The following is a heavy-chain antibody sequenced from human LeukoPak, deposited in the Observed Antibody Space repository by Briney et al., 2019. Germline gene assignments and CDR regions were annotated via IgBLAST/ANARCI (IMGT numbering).Heavy chain of an antibody. CDR3: ARVLHKRNYDSSTYYGY. CDR1: GFTFSSYE. Sequence: GGSLRLSCAASGFTFSSYEMNWVRQAPGKGLEWVSYISSGSTIYYADSVKGRFTISRDNAKNSLYLQMNSLRAEDTAVYYCARVLHKRNYDSSTYYGYWGQGTLVTVSS. CDR2: ISSGSTI. V-gene: IGHV3-48*03. D-gene: IGHD3-22*01. J-gene: IGHJ4*02.